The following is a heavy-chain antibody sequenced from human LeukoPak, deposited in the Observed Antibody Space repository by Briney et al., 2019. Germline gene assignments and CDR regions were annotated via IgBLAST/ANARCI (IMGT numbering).Heavy chain of an antibody. CDR1: GFTFSDYY. CDR2: ISSSGSTI. D-gene: IGHD5-18*01. CDR3: ASGAEPTNTAMVFYYYGMDV. J-gene: IGHJ6*02. V-gene: IGHV3-11*01. Sequence: GGSLRLSCAASGFTFSDYYMSWIRQAPGKGLEWVSYISSSGSTIYYADSVKGRFTISRDNAKNSLYLQMNSLRAEDTAVYYCASGAEPTNTAMVFYYYGMDVWGQGTTVTVSS.